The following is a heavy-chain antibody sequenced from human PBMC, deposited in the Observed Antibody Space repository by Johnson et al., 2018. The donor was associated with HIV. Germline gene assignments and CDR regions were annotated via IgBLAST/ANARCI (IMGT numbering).Heavy chain of an antibody. CDR1: GFTFDDYG. CDR3: AKPYGSGSYDAFDI. J-gene: IGHJ3*02. D-gene: IGHD3-10*01. V-gene: IGHV3-20*04. CDR2: INWNGGST. Sequence: VQLVESGGGVVRPGGSLRLSCAASGFTFDDYGMSWVRQAPGTGLEWVSGINWNGGSTGYADSVKGRFTISRDNSKNTLYLQMNSLRAEYTAVYYCAKPYGSGSYDAFDIWGQGTMVTVSS.